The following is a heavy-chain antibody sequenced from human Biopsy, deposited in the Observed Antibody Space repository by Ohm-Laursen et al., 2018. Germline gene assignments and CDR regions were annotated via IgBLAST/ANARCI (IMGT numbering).Heavy chain of an antibody. D-gene: IGHD4-17*01. CDR2: INQSGSP. CDR3: GNEVYGRDY. Sequence: SETLSLTCVVFGRSFSDYRWTWIRQPPGKGLEWIGQINQSGSPNYNPSLKSRVTISADASKYEFSLRLTSVPAADTAVYFCGNEVYGRDYWGLGARVTVSS. J-gene: IGHJ4*02. V-gene: IGHV4-34*01. CDR1: GRSFSDYR.